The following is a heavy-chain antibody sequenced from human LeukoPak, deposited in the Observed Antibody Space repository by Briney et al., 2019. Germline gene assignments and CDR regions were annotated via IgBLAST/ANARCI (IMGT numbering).Heavy chain of an antibody. CDR2: INHSRGT. Sequence: SETLSLTCAVHGGSFNGFYWTWMRQAPGKGPEWIGEINHSRGTSYTASLWSRVTISPDTSKNQFSLKLTSVTAADTAVYYCARGLGEGYPDSWGQGTLVIVSS. CDR3: ARGLGEGYPDS. J-gene: IGHJ4*02. D-gene: IGHD5-24*01. V-gene: IGHV4-34*01. CDR1: GGSFNGFY.